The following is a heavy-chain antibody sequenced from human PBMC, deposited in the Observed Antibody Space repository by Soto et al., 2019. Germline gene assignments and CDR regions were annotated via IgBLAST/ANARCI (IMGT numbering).Heavy chain of an antibody. J-gene: IGHJ6*02. CDR3: AGEPRGRNYDMDV. V-gene: IGHV3-33*01. CDR1: RVTFGTFD. CDR2: IWSDGSRA. D-gene: IGHD1-26*01. Sequence: PGGSLRLSCAASRVTFGTFDMHWVRQAPGKGLEWVALIWSDGSRAFYADFVQDRFFISRDNSRNTLYLQMNSLRDEDTAVYYCAGEPRGRNYDMDVWGQGTTVTVSS.